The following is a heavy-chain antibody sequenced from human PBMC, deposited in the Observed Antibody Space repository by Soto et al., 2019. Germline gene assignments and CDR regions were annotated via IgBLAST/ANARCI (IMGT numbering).Heavy chain of an antibody. D-gene: IGHD6-13*01. CDR1: GGSFSGYY. V-gene: IGHV4-34*01. Sequence: SETLSLTCAVYGGSFSGYYWSWIRQPPGKGLEWIGEINHSGSTNYNPSLKSRVTISVDTSKNQFSLKLSSVTAADTAVYYCAREGQQLDVDYWGQGTLVTVS. J-gene: IGHJ4*02. CDR2: INHSGST. CDR3: AREGQQLDVDY.